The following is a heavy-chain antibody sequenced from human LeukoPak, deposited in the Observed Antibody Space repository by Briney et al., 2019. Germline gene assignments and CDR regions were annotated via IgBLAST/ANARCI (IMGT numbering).Heavy chain of an antibody. Sequence: PGGSLRLSCGASGFIFRSHAMNWVRQAPGKGLEWVSTISASDGGTFYAESVKGRFTISRDNAKNSLYLQMNSLRAEDTALYYCAKDMSGNYYYYGMDVWGQGTTVTVSS. CDR1: GFIFRSHA. CDR3: AKDMSGNYYYYGMDV. J-gene: IGHJ6*02. CDR2: ISASDGGT. D-gene: IGHD3-10*02. V-gene: IGHV3-23*01.